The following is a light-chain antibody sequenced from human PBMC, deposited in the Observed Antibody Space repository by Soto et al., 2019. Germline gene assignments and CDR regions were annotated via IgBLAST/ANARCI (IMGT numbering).Light chain of an antibody. CDR2: GAS. CDR3: QHYGGSLT. V-gene: IGKV3-20*01. J-gene: IGKJ4*01. Sequence: EIVLTQSPGTLSLSPGESVTLSCRASQSVSSSYLAWYQQKPGQAPRLLIYGASSRATGIPDRFSGSGSGTDFALTISRLEPEDFAVYYCQHYGGSLTFGGGTKVDIK. CDR1: QSVSSSY.